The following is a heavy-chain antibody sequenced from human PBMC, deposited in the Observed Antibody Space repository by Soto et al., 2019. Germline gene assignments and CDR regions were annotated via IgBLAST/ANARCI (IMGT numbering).Heavy chain of an antibody. CDR1: GYTFTGYY. D-gene: IGHD3-22*01. CDR2: INPNSGGT. CDR3: ARENYYDSSGPIDY. V-gene: IGHV1-2*02. Sequence: ASVKVSCKASGYTFTGYYMHWVRQAPGQGLEWMGWINPNSGGTNYAQKFQGRVTMTRDTSISTAYMELSRLRSDDTAVYYCARENYYDSSGPIDYWGQGTLVTVSS. J-gene: IGHJ4*02.